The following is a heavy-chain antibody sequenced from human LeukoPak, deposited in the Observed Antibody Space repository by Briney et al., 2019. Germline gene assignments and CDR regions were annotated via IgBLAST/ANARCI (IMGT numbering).Heavy chain of an antibody. J-gene: IGHJ6*03. V-gene: IGHV4-39*01. Sequence: SETLSLTCTVSGGSISSSSYYWGWIRQPPGKGLEWIGSIYYSGSTYYNPSLKSRVTISVDTPKNQFSLKLSSVTAADTAVYYCATTVTSDDYFYYMDVWGKGTTVTVSS. CDR3: ATTVTSDDYFYYMDV. CDR2: IYYSGST. D-gene: IGHD4-11*01. CDR1: GGSISSSSYY.